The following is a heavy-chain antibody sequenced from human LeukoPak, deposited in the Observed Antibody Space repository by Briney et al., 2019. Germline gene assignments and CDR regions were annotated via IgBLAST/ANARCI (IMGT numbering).Heavy chain of an antibody. V-gene: IGHV4-34*01. CDR2: INHSGST. CDR1: GGSFSGYY. J-gene: IGHJ4*02. CDR3: ARPSSYSSGWYGFDY. Sequence: SETLSLTCAVYGGSFSGYYWSWIRQPPGKGLEWIGEINHSGSTNYNPSLKSRVTISVDTSKNQFSLKLSSVTAADTAVYYCARPSSYSSGWYGFDYWGQGTLVTVSS. D-gene: IGHD6-19*01.